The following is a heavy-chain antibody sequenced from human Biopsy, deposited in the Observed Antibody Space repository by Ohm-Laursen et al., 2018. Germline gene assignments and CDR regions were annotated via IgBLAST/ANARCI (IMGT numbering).Heavy chain of an antibody. V-gene: IGHV3-9*01. Sequence: SLRLSCTASGFSLRNYTINWVRQAPGKGLEWVASLTSNSGSIGYGDSVKGRFTISRDNAKNSLYLQMNSLRTEDTAIYYCAKGLVAAAMGSAFDMWGQGTVVTVSS. CDR1: GFSLRNYT. J-gene: IGHJ3*02. CDR2: LTSNSGSI. D-gene: IGHD2-15*01. CDR3: AKGLVAAAMGSAFDM.